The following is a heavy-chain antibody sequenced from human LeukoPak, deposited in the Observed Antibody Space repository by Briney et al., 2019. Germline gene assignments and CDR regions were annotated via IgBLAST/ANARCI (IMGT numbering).Heavy chain of an antibody. D-gene: IGHD4-17*01. CDR1: GFTFSSYG. J-gene: IGHJ4*02. Sequence: PGGSLRLSCAASGFTFSSYGMHWVRQAPGKGLEWVAFISYDGSNKYYADSVKGRFTISRDNSKNTLYLQMNSLRAEDTAVYYCARELHGDYGDNAFDYWGQGTLVTVSS. V-gene: IGHV3-30*19. CDR3: ARELHGDYGDNAFDY. CDR2: ISYDGSNK.